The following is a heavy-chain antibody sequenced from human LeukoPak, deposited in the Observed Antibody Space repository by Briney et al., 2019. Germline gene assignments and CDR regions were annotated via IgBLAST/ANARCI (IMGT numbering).Heavy chain of an antibody. Sequence: GRSLRLSCASSGFTFSSYAMHWVRQAPGKGLEWVAFISYDGSNKYYADSVKGRFTISRDNSKNTLYLQMNSLRAEDTAVYYCAGVYDSSGYYYVQGDYWGQGTLVTVSS. CDR3: AGVYDSSGYYYVQGDY. CDR1: GFTFSSYA. CDR2: ISYDGSNK. V-gene: IGHV3-30-3*01. D-gene: IGHD3-22*01. J-gene: IGHJ4*02.